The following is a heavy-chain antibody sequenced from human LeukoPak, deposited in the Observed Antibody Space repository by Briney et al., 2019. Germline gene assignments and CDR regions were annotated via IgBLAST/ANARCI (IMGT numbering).Heavy chain of an antibody. CDR1: GGTFSSYA. CDR2: IIPIFGTA. J-gene: IGHJ4*02. V-gene: IGHV1-69*05. D-gene: IGHD3-10*01. CDR3: ARDLITMVRGVAPSDY. Sequence: SVKVSCKASGGTFSSYAISWVRQAPGQGLEWMGRIIPIFGTANYAQKFQGRVTITTDESTSTAYMELSSLRSEDTAVYYCARDLITMVRGVAPSDYWGQGTLVTVSS.